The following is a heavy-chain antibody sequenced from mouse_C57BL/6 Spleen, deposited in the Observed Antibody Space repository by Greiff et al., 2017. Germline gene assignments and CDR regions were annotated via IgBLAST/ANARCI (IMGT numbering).Heavy chain of an antibody. CDR2: ISSGSSTI. J-gene: IGHJ2*01. V-gene: IGHV5-17*01. CDR1: GFTFSDYG. Sequence: EVKLVESGGGLVKPGGSLKLSCAASGFTFSDYGMHWVRQAPEKGLEWVAYISSGSSTIYYADTVQGRFTISRDNAKNTLFLQMTSLRSEDTAMYYCAKALYSYYFDYWGQGTTLTVSS. D-gene: IGHD1-1*01. CDR3: AKALYSYYFDY.